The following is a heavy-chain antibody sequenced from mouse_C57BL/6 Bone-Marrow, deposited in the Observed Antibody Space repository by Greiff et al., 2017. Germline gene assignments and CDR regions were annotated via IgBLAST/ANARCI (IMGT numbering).Heavy chain of an antibody. V-gene: IGHV7-1*01. Sequence: EVNVVESGGGLVQSGRSLRLSCATSGFTFSDFYMEWVRQAPGKGLEWIAASRNKANDYTTEYSASVQGRFIVSRDTSQSILYLQMNALRAEDTAIYYCARDAPYSNYWYFDVWGTGTTVTVSS. CDR1: GFTFSDFY. D-gene: IGHD2-5*01. CDR3: ARDAPYSNYWYFDV. CDR2: SRNKANDYTT. J-gene: IGHJ1*03.